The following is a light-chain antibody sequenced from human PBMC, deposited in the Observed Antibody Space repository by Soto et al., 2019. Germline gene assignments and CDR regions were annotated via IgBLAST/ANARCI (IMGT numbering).Light chain of an antibody. CDR2: TNN. V-gene: IGLV1-44*01. J-gene: IGLJ3*02. Sequence: QSVLTQPPSASGTPGQRVTISCSGASSNIGSNAVNWYQQLPGTAPQLLIYTNNQRPSGVPDRFSGSKSGTSASLAITGLQSEDEADYHCAAWDDSLNALVFGGGTKLT. CDR3: AAWDDSLNALV. CDR1: SSNIGSNA.